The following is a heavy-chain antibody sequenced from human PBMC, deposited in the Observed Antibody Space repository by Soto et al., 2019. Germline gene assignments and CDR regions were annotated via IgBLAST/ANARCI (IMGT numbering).Heavy chain of an antibody. D-gene: IGHD5-12*01. Sequence: ETLSLTCTVSGCSISSYYWSWIRQPPGKGLEWIGYIYYSGSTNYNPSLKSRVTISVDTSKNQFSLKLSSVTAADTAVYYCASTGRDGYNADWGQGTLVTVYS. V-gene: IGHV4-59*01. CDR1: GCSISSYY. J-gene: IGHJ4*02. CDR2: IYYSGST. CDR3: ASTGRDGYNAD.